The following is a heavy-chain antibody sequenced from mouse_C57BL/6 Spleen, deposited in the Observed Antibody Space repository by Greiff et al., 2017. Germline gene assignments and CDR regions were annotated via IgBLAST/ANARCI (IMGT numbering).Heavy chain of an antibody. V-gene: IGHV1-64*01. CDR3: AITTVVADYFDY. CDR2: IHPNSGST. J-gene: IGHJ2*01. D-gene: IGHD1-1*01. CDR1: GYTFTSYW. Sequence: VQLQQPGAELVKPGASVKLSCKASGYTFTSYWMHWVKQRPGQGLEWIGMIHPNSGSTNYNEKFKSKATLTVDKSSSTAYMQLSSLTSEDSAVYYCAITTVVADYFDYWGQGTTLTVSS.